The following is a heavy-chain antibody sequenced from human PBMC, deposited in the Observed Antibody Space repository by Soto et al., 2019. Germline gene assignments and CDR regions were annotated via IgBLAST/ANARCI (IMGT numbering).Heavy chain of an antibody. CDR2: INTDGSST. CDR1: GFTFSSYW. J-gene: IGHJ4*02. CDR3: ARRGSVVIRVLHY. Sequence: EVQLVESGGGLVQPGGSLRLSCAASGFTFSSYWMHWVRQAPGKGLVWISRINTDGSSTSYVDSVQGRFTISRDNDKATLFLPMICLRGEDTAVHYCARRGSVVIRVLHYWGQGTLVTVSS. V-gene: IGHV3-74*01. D-gene: IGHD3-10*01.